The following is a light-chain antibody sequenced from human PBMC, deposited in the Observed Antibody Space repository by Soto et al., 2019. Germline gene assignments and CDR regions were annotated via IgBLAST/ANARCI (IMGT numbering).Light chain of an antibody. J-gene: IGLJ1*01. CDR2: EVT. Sequence: QSFLTQPASVSGSPGQSITISCTGTSSDIGDYNYVSWFQQHPGRAPKLLIFEVTNRPSGVSNRFSGSKSGYTASLTISGLQTEDEADYYCNSYTSTKTYVFGTGTKVPS. V-gene: IGLV2-14*01. CDR3: NSYTSTKTYV. CDR1: SSDIGDYNY.